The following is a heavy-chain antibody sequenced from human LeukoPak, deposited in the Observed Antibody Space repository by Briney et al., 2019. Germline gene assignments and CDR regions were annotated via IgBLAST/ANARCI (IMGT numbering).Heavy chain of an antibody. CDR2: IYYSGST. V-gene: IGHV4-31*03. D-gene: IGHD3-22*01. J-gene: IGHJ4*02. CDR1: GGSISSGGYY. CDR3: ARTTGLHYYDSSLFDY. Sequence: TLSLTCTVSGGSISSGGYYWSWIRQHPGKGLEWTGYIYYSGSTYYNPSLKSRVTISVDTSKNQFSLKLSSVTAADTAVYYCARTTGLHYYDSSLFDYWGQGTLVTVSS.